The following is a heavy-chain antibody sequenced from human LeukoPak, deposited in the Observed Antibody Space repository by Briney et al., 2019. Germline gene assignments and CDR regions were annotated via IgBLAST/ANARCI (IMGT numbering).Heavy chain of an antibody. CDR1: GGSISSGSYY. CDR2: IYTSGST. D-gene: IGHD3-3*01. V-gene: IGHV4-61*02. CDR3: ARGLGDSWSGFLQNWFDP. J-gene: IGHJ5*02. Sequence: PSETLSLTCTVSGGSISSGSYYWSWIRQPAGKGLEWIGRIYTSGSTNYNPSLKSRVTISVDTSKNQFSLKLSSVTAADTAVYYCARGLGDSWSGFLQNWFDPWGQGTLVTVSS.